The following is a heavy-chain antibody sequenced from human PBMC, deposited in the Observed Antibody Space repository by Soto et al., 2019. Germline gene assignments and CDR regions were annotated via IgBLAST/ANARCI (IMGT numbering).Heavy chain of an antibody. J-gene: IGHJ4*02. V-gene: IGHV1-46*01. CDR2: INPSGGST. D-gene: IGHD3-3*01. Sequence: VASVKVSCKASGYTFTSYYIHWVRQPPGQGLEWMGIINPSGGSTSYAQKFQGRVTMTRDTSTSTVYMELSSLRSEDTAVYYCARDTDAGRITIFGVATFDYWGQGTLVTVPQ. CDR1: GYTFTSYY. CDR3: ARDTDAGRITIFGVATFDY.